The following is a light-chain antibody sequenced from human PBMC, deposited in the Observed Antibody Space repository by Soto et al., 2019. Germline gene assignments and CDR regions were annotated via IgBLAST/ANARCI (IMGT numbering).Light chain of an antibody. CDR3: QQYNHPYT. J-gene: IGKJ2*01. Sequence: DIQVTQSPSTLSASVGGRVTITCRASQSIDNWVAWYQQKPGNAPKLLIYKASNLESGVPSRFSGSGSGTEFTLTISSLQPEDFATYYCQQYNHPYTFAQGTKLEIK. CDR2: KAS. V-gene: IGKV1-5*03. CDR1: QSIDNW.